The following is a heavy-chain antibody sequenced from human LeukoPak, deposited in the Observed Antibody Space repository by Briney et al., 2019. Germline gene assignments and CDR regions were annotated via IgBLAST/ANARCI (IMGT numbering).Heavy chain of an antibody. D-gene: IGHD6-19*01. CDR3: ARETSGWPNWFDP. J-gene: IGHJ5*02. Sequence: GGCLRLSCAASGFTFSRYWMHWVRQAPGKGLVWVSRINSDGSSTDYADSVKGRFTISRDSAKSTLYLQMNSLRAEDTAVYYCARETSGWPNWFDPWGQGTLVTVSS. CDR2: INSDGSST. CDR1: GFTFSRYW. V-gene: IGHV3-74*01.